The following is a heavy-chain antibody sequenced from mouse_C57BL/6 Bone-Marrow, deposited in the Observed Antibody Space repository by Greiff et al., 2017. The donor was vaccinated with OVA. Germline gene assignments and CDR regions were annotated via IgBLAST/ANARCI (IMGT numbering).Heavy chain of an antibody. Sequence: QVQLKQPGAELVKPGASVKLSCKASGYTFTSYWMHWVKQRPGQGLEWIGMIHPNSGSTNYNEKFKSKATLTVDKSSSTAYMQLSSLTSEDSAVYYCARDYYYGSSHGYFDVWGTGTTVTVSS. D-gene: IGHD1-1*01. CDR3: ARDYYYGSSHGYFDV. J-gene: IGHJ1*03. V-gene: IGHV1-64*01. CDR1: GYTFTSYW. CDR2: IHPNSGST.